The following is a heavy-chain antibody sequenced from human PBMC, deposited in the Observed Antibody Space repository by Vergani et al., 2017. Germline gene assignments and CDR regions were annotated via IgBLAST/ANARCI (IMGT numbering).Heavy chain of an antibody. D-gene: IGHD3-10*01. V-gene: IGHV3-49*03. CDR1: GFTFGYYA. CDR2: IRSKAYGQAT. J-gene: IGHJ3*02. CDR3: VRDQVTMLRGSDALDI. Sequence: EVQLVESGGDLVQPARSLRLSCTASGFTFGYYAMDWFRQAPGQGLGWVGGIRSKAYGQATIYAASVKGRFTISRDDYKSIAYLHMNILQTEDTAMYYCVRDQVTMLRGSDALDILGQGTMVTVSA.